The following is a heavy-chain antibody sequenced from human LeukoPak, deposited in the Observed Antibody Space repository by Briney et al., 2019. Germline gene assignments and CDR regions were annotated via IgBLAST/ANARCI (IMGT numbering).Heavy chain of an antibody. CDR1: GGSISSGGYS. J-gene: IGHJ5*02. D-gene: IGHD4-17*01. V-gene: IGHV4-30-2*01. CDR3: ASTQPYGDPPYRWFDP. CDR2: IYHSGST. Sequence: SQTLSLTCAVSGGSISSGGYSWSWIRRPPGKGLEGIGYIYHSGSTYYNPSLKSRVTISVDGSKNQFSLKLSSVPAADTAVYYCASTQPYGDPPYRWFDPWGQGTLVTVSS.